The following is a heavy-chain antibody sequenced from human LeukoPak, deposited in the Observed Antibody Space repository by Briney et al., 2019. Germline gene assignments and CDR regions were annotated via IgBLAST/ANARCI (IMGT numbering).Heavy chain of an antibody. J-gene: IGHJ4*02. V-gene: IGHV4-61*08. D-gene: IGHD3-16*02. CDR2: IYYSGST. Sequence: SETLSLTCTVSGGSISSGGYYWSWIRQHPGKGLEWIGFIYYSGSTNYNPSLKSRVTISVDTSKNQFSLKLSSVTAADTAVYYCARSLTFGGLIAYYDYWGQGTLVTVSS. CDR3: ARSLTFGGLIAYYDY. CDR1: GGSISSGGYY.